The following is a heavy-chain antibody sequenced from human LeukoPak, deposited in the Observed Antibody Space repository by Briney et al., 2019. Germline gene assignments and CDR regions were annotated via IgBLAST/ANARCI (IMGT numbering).Heavy chain of an antibody. Sequence: PGGSLRLSCAASGFTFSDFGMHWVRQAPGKGLEWVAFIRNDGSNDYYPDSVKGRFTISRDNSRTTLYLQMHSLRIEDTAVYYCVNGGSSSHNWFDPWGQGILVTVSS. CDR3: VNGGSSSHNWFDP. D-gene: IGHD6-13*01. CDR1: GFTFSDFG. CDR2: IRNDGSND. V-gene: IGHV3-30*02. J-gene: IGHJ5*02.